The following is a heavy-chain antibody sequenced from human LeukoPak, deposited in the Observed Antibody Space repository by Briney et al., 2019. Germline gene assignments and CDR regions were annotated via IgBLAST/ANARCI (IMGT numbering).Heavy chain of an antibody. V-gene: IGHV3-23*01. D-gene: IGHD6-19*01. Sequence: GGSLRLSCAASGFTFSAYAMTWVRQAPGKGLDWVSGISGSGDITEYAESVKGRFTISRDNFQNMLHLEMNSLRFEDTAKYYCVERSSSGWHCMDVWGHGTTVIVSS. CDR1: GFTFSAYA. CDR2: ISGSGDIT. CDR3: VERSSSGWHCMDV. J-gene: IGHJ6*02.